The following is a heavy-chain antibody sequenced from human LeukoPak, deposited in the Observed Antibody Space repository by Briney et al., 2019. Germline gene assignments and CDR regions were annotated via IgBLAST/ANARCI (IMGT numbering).Heavy chain of an antibody. Sequence: GGSLRLSCAASGFTFRSYTMNWARQAPGKGLEWVSSISSGSSNIYYADSVKGRFTISRDNAKNSLYLQMNSLRAEDTAVYYCAAMTGIDVWGQGTTVIVSS. CDR1: GFTFRSYT. CDR3: AAMTGIDV. V-gene: IGHV3-21*01. J-gene: IGHJ6*01. D-gene: IGHD2-2*01. CDR2: ISSGSSNI.